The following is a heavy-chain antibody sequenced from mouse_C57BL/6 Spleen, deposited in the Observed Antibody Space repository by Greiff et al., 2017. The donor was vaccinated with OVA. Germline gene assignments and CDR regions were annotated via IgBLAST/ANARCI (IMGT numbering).Heavy chain of an antibody. J-gene: IGHJ1*03. D-gene: IGHD1-1*01. CDR2: IYPGDGDT. CDR3: ATCGSSDDWYFDV. V-gene: IGHV1-80*01. Sequence: QVQLQQSGAELVKPGASVKISCKASGYAFTSYWMNWVKQRPGKGLEWIGQIYPGDGDTNYNGKFKGKATLTADKSSSTAYMQLSSLTSEDSAVYVGATCGSSDDWYFDVWGTGTTVTVSS. CDR1: GYAFTSYW.